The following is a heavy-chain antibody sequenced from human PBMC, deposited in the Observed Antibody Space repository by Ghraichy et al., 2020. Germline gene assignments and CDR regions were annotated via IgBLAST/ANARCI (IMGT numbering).Heavy chain of an antibody. Sequence: GESLNISCAASGFTFSNAWMSWVRQAPGKGLEWVGRIKSKTDGGTTDYAAPVKGRFTISRDDSKNTLYLQMNSLKTEDTAVYYCTTEHEWELPGEGYYYYYMDVWGKGTTVTVSS. D-gene: IGHD1-26*01. CDR1: GFTFSNAW. CDR3: TTEHEWELPGEGYYYYYMDV. V-gene: IGHV3-15*01. J-gene: IGHJ6*03. CDR2: IKSKTDGGTT.